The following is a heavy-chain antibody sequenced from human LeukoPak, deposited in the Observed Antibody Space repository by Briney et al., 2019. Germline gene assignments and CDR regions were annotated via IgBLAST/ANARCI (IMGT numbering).Heavy chain of an antibody. V-gene: IGHV3-53*04. CDR3: ARSRRDGYNLHFDY. CDR2: IYSGGST. CDR1: GFTVSSNY. Sequence: GGSLRLSCAASGFTVSSNYMSWVRQAPGKGLEWVSVIYSGGSTYYADSVKGRFTISRHNSKNTLYLQMNSLRAEDTAVYYCARSRRDGYNLHFDYWGQGTLVTVSS. J-gene: IGHJ4*02. D-gene: IGHD5-24*01.